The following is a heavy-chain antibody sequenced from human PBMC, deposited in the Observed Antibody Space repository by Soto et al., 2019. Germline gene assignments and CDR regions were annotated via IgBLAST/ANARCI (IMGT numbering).Heavy chain of an antibody. CDR1: GFTVSNNY. CDR3: ARCPTGDRSNWPLNLDH. Sequence: GGSLRLSCAASGFTVSNNYMSWVRQAPGQGLEWVSVIYSRGDTYYADSVKGRFTISGDSSKNTLYLQMNSLRAEDTAIYYCARCPTGDRSNWPLNLDHWGQGTLVTVSS. V-gene: IGHV3-66*01. D-gene: IGHD1-1*01. J-gene: IGHJ4*02. CDR2: IYSRGDT.